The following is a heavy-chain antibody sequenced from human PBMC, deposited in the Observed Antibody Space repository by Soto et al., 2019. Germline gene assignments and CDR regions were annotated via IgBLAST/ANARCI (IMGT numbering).Heavy chain of an antibody. J-gene: IGHJ5*02. CDR3: ASPYSDSSAFFP. Sequence: SVKVSCKASGGTFSSYTISWVRQAPGQGLEWMGRIIPILGTANYAQKFQGRVTITADESTSTAYMELSSLRSEDTAVYYCASPYSDSSAFFPWGQGPLVNAPQ. CDR1: GGTFSSYT. CDR2: IIPILGTA. D-gene: IGHD3-22*01. V-gene: IGHV1-69*08.